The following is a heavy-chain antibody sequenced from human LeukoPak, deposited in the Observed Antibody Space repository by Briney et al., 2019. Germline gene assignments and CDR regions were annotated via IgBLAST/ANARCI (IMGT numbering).Heavy chain of an antibody. CDR1: GGSFSGYY. Sequence: SETLSLTCAVYGGSFSGYYWSWIRQPPGKGLEWIGEINHSGSTNYNPSLKSRVTISVDTSRNQFSLKLSSVTAADTAVYYCARNRGSYASDYWGQGTLVTVSS. V-gene: IGHV4-34*01. CDR2: INHSGST. D-gene: IGHD1-26*01. J-gene: IGHJ4*02. CDR3: ARNRGSYASDY.